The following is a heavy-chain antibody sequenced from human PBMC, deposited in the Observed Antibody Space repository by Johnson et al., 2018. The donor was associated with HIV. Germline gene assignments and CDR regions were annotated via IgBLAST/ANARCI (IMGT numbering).Heavy chain of an antibody. CDR3: ASGEDYGGNYGALDS. CDR1: GFTFSNSA. D-gene: IGHD4-23*01. V-gene: IGHV3-23*04. J-gene: IGHJ3*02. Sequence: VQLVESGGGLVQPGGSLRLSCAASGFTFSNSAMSWVRQAPGKGLEWVSGIGGSGGSTHYADSVKGRFTISRDNSKNTLYLQVNGLRVEATAVFYCASGEDYGGNYGALDSWGQGTRVTVSS. CDR2: IGGSGGST.